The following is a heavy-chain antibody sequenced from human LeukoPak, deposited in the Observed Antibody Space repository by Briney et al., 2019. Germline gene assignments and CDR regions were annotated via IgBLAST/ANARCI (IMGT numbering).Heavy chain of an antibody. CDR1: GFTFSAYN. Sequence: GGSLRLSCAASGFTFSAYNMNWVRRTPGKGLEWVSSITTSSSYMFYADSVRGRFTISRDNAENSLYLQTNSLRAEDTAVYYCARDGRLLNYNMDVWGKGTTVTVSS. CDR2: ITTSSSYM. CDR3: ARDGRLLNYNMDV. D-gene: IGHD2-15*01. J-gene: IGHJ6*03. V-gene: IGHV3-21*01.